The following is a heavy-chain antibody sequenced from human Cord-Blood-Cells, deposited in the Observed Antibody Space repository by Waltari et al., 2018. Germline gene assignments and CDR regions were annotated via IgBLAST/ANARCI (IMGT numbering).Heavy chain of an antibody. Sequence: AGLLKPSETLSLTCAVYGGSFSGYYWRWIRQPPGKGLEWIGEINHSGSTNYNPSLKSRVTISVDTSKNQFSLKLSSVTAADTAVYYCAREPRGVDSSRFDYWGQGTLVTVSS. V-gene: IGHV4-34*01. J-gene: IGHJ4*02. CDR1: GGSFSGYY. D-gene: IGHD6-13*01. CDR2: INHSGST. CDR3: AREPRGVDSSRFDY.